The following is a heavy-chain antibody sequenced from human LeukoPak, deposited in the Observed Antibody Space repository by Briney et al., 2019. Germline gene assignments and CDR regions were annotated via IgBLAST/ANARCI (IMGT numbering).Heavy chain of an antibody. Sequence: SETLSLTCTVSGGSISGHYWPWVRQPPGEGLEWIGQIHYSGKADYNPSLRSRITISVDTSKNQMSLKVTSVTAADTAVYYCARFGVDYDMDVWGQGTTVTVS. CDR1: GGSISGHY. CDR2: IHYSGKA. D-gene: IGHD3-16*01. CDR3: ARFGVDYDMDV. J-gene: IGHJ6*02. V-gene: IGHV4-59*11.